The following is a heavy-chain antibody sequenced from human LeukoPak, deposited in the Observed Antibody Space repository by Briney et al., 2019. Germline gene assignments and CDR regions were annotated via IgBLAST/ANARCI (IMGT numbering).Heavy chain of an antibody. CDR2: IYHSGST. CDR1: GGSISSSNW. Sequence: SGTLSLTCAVSGGSISSSNWWSWVRQPPGKGLEWIGEIYHSGSTNYNPSLKSRVTISVDKSKNQFSLKLSSVTAADTAVYYCARATPYYNILTGYYNSAAFDIWGQGTMVTVSS. J-gene: IGHJ3*02. CDR3: ARATPYYNILTGYYNSAAFDI. D-gene: IGHD3-9*01. V-gene: IGHV4-4*02.